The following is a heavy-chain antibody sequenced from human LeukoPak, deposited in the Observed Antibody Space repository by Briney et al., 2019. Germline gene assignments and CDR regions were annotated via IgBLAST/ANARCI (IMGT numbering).Heavy chain of an antibody. V-gene: IGHV1-69*13. CDR1: GYTFSSYG. CDR2: IIPIFGTA. Sequence: ASVKVSCKASGYTFSSYGISWVRQAPGQGLEWMEGIIPIFGTANYAQKFQGRVTITADESTSTAYMELSSLRSEDTAVYYCATPPQHDYVWGSLELHFDYWGQGTLVTVSS. CDR3: ATPPQHDYVWGSLELHFDY. J-gene: IGHJ4*02. D-gene: IGHD3-16*01.